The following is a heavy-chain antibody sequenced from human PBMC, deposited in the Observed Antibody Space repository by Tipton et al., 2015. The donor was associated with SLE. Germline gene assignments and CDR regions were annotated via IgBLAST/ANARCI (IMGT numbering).Heavy chain of an antibody. V-gene: IGHV4-39*07. CDR1: GGSVSSGSYY. CDR2: INHSGST. J-gene: IGHJ1*01. D-gene: IGHD6-6*01. Sequence: TLSLTCTVSGGSVSSGSYYWSWIRQPPGKGLEWIGEINHSGSTNYNPSLKSRVTISVDTSKNQFSLKLSSVTAADTAVYYCATEYYSSSSRLQHWGQGTLVTVSS. CDR3: ATEYYSSSSRLQH.